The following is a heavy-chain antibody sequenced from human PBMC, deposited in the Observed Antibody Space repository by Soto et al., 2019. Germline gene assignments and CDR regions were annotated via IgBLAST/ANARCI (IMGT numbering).Heavy chain of an antibody. J-gene: IGHJ3*02. CDR3: ASNIFSDLWSGYYAFDI. CDR2: IKPDGSGK. D-gene: IGHD3-3*01. CDR1: GFILSSYW. Sequence: EVQLVESGGDFVQPGGSLRLSCVASGFILSSYWMSWVRQAPGKGLEWGANIKPDGSGKYYVDSVQGRFTISRDTAKNSLYLQMNSLRAEDTAVYYCASNIFSDLWSGYYAFDIWGRGTMVTVSS. V-gene: IGHV3-7*01.